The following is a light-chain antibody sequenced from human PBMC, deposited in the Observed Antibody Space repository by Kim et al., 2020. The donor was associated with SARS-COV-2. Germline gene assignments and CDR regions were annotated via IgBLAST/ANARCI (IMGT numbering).Light chain of an antibody. J-gene: IGLJ1*01. Sequence: SYELTQPPSVSVSPGQTASITCSGDKLGDKYACWYQQKPGQSPVLVIYQDSKRPSWIPARFSGSNSGNTATLTISGTQAMDDADYYCQALYISTAYVFRT. V-gene: IGLV3-1*01. CDR2: QDS. CDR3: QALYISTAYV. CDR1: KLGDKY.